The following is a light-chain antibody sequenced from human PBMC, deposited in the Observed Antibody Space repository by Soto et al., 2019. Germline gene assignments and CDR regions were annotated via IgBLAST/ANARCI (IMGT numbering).Light chain of an antibody. CDR3: QQYNTYRT. J-gene: IGKJ1*01. Sequence: DIQMTQSPSTLSASVGDRVTITCRASQSVSSWLAWYQQKPGKAPTLLIHTASTLQSGVPSRFSGGGSGTDFTLIISSLQPDDFATYFCQQYNTYRTFGQGTKVEIK. V-gene: IGKV1-5*03. CDR2: TAS. CDR1: QSVSSW.